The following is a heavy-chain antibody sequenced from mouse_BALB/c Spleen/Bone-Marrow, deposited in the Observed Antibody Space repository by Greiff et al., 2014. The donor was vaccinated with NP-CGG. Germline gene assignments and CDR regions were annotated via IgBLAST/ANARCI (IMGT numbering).Heavy chain of an antibody. V-gene: IGHV1S130*01. CDR1: GYTFTSSW. D-gene: IGHD2-1*01. Sequence: VKLVESGSVLVRPGASVKLSCKASGYTFTSSWMHWAKQRPGQGLEWIGEIHPNSGNTNYNEKFKGKATLTVDTSSSTAYVDFSSLTSEDSAVYYCAREKIYGNYLWYFDVWGAGTTVTVSS. J-gene: IGHJ1*01. CDR2: IHPNSGNT. CDR3: AREKIYGNYLWYFDV.